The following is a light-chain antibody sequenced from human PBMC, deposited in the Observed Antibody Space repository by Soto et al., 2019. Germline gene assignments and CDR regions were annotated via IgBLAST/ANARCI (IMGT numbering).Light chain of an antibody. V-gene: IGKV3-15*01. CDR3: QQYNHWTSIT. CDR1: QSIRTN. CDR2: GAS. Sequence: EIVMTQSPATLSVSPGERAILSCSASQSIRTNVAWYQQRPGQAPRLLIYGASTRATDIPARFSGSGSGTEFTLTISRLQSEDFAIYYCQQYNHWTSITFGQGTRLEF. J-gene: IGKJ5*01.